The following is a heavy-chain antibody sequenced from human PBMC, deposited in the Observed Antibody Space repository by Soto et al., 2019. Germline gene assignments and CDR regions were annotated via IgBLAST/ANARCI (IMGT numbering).Heavy chain of an antibody. V-gene: IGHV1-18*01. D-gene: IGHD6-13*01. CDR1: GFTFTSYG. Sequence: GASLKVSCKAPGFTFTSYGISWVRQAPGQGLEWMGWISAYNGNTNYAQKLQGRVTMTTDTSTSTAYMELRSLRSDDTAVYYCARKGGYSSSWPSNWFDPWGQGTLVTVSS. CDR2: ISAYNGNT. CDR3: ARKGGYSSSWPSNWFDP. J-gene: IGHJ5*02.